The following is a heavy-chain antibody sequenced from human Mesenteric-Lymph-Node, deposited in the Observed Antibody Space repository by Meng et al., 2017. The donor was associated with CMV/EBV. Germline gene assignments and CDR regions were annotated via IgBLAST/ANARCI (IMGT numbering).Heavy chain of an antibody. CDR2: IYYSGNT. D-gene: IGHD7-27*01. CDR1: GGSVSSGSYY. Sequence: SETLSLTCTVSGGSVSSGSYYWSWIRQPPGKGLEWIGYIYYSGNTYYNPSLKTRVTISVDTSKNQFSLKLSSVTAADTAVYYCARVGITGDEGDYWGQGTLVTVSS. J-gene: IGHJ4*02. V-gene: IGHV4-61*01. CDR3: ARVGITGDEGDY.